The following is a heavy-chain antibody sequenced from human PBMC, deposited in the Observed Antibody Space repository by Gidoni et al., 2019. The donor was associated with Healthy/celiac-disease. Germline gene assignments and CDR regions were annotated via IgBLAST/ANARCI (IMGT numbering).Heavy chain of an antibody. CDR2: INHSGST. Sequence: QVQLQQWGAGLLKPSETLSLTCAVYGGYFSGYYWSWIRQPPGKGLEWIGEINHSGSTNYNPSLKSRVTISVDTSKNQFSLKLSSVTAADTAVYYCARGKYSYGDYYYYGMDVWGQGTTVTVSS. CDR3: ARGKYSYGDYYYYGMDV. V-gene: IGHV4-34*01. CDR1: GGYFSGYY. D-gene: IGHD5-18*01. J-gene: IGHJ6*02.